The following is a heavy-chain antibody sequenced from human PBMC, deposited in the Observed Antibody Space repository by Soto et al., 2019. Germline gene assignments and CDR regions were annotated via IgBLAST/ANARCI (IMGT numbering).Heavy chain of an antibody. D-gene: IGHD6-13*01. CDR2: INPSGGAT. CDR3: ARESIAAAGKVMGAYYYYYYGMDV. V-gene: IGHV1-46*01. CDR1: GYTFINFF. Sequence: ASVKVSCKASGYTFINFFIHWVRQAPGQGLEWVGIINPSGGATTYAQKFQGRVTITADESTSTAYMELSSLRSEDTAVYYCARESIAAAGKVMGAYYYYYYGMDVWGQGTTVTVSS. J-gene: IGHJ6*02.